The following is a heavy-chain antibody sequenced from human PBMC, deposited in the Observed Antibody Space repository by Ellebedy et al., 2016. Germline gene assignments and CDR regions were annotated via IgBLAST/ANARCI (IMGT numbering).Heavy chain of an antibody. J-gene: IGHJ4*02. CDR3: ARDWKSYYGSGSLTLSVFY. V-gene: IGHV3-53*01. CDR1: GFSVSSNY. Sequence: GGSLRLXCAASGFSVSSNYMSWVRQAPGKGLEWVSVIYAGGSTYYADSVKGRFTISRDNSKNTLYLQMNSLRAEDTAVYYCARDWKSYYGSGSLTLSVFYWGQGTLVTVSS. CDR2: IYAGGST. D-gene: IGHD3-10*01.